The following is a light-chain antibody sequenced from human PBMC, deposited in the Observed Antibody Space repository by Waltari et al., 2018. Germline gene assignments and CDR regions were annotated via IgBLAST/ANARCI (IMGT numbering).Light chain of an antibody. V-gene: IGLV3-19*01. CDR1: SLRRFY. J-gene: IGLJ2*01. Sequence: SSELTQDPAVSVALGQTVRITCQGNSLRRFYASWYQQRPVQAPILVLYGQNNRPSGIPDRFSGSTSGNTASLTITRAQAEDEGDYFCHSRDTTSTRLFGGGTRVTV. CDR2: GQN. CDR3: HSRDTTSTRL.